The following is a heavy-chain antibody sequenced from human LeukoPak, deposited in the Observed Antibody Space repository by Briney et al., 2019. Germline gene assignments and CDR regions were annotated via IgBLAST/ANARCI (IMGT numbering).Heavy chain of an antibody. Sequence: ASVTASCKASGYTFTGFYTRWVRPAPGQGLEWMGWINPNSGGTNHARKFQGRVTMTRDPSISTAYMGVSRLGSDETAVYYCARAPYYDFWSGYIPSGGMDVWGQGTTVTVSS. CDR3: ARAPYYDFWSGYIPSGGMDV. CDR2: INPNSGGT. V-gene: IGHV1-2*02. CDR1: GYTFTGFY. D-gene: IGHD3-3*01. J-gene: IGHJ6*02.